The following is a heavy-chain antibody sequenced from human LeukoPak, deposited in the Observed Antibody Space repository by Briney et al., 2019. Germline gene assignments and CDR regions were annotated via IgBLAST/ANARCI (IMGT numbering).Heavy chain of an antibody. CDR2: IYWDDDK. CDR1: GFSLSTSGVG. CDR3: AHRRIAVAGNYFDY. J-gene: IGHJ4*02. V-gene: IGHV2-5*02. D-gene: IGHD6-19*01. Sequence: SGPTLVKPTQPLTLTCTFSGFSLSTSGVGVGWIRQPPEKALEWLALIYWDDDKRYSSSLKSRLTITKDTSKNQVVLTMTNMDPVDTATYYCAHRRIAVAGNYFDYWGQGTLVTVSS.